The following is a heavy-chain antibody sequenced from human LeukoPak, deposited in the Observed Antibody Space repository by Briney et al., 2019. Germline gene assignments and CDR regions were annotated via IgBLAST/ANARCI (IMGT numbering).Heavy chain of an antibody. CDR1: GFIFSSYW. Sequence: GGSLRLSCAASGFIFSSYWMHWVRQAPGKGLVWVSRINSDGSSTSYADSVKGRFTISRDNAKNTLYLQMNSLRAEDTAVYYCAKVRLIAVVGTRYFDYWGQGTLVTVSS. CDR2: INSDGSST. D-gene: IGHD6-19*01. J-gene: IGHJ4*02. CDR3: AKVRLIAVVGTRYFDY. V-gene: IGHV3-74*01.